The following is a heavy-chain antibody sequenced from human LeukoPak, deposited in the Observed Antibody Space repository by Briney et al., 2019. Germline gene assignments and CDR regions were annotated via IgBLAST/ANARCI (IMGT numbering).Heavy chain of an antibody. D-gene: IGHD1-26*01. CDR3: AKDRTVGASYWYFDL. CDR1: GFTFRRHG. Sequence: QPGGSLRLSCAASGFTFRRHGMHWARQAPGKGLEWVSGISSSGSGGNTYYADSVKGRFTISRDSSKNTLFLHMNTLRADDTAIYYYAKDRTVGASYWYFDLWGRGTLVTVSS. CDR2: ISSSGSGGNT. V-gene: IGHV3-23*01. J-gene: IGHJ2*01.